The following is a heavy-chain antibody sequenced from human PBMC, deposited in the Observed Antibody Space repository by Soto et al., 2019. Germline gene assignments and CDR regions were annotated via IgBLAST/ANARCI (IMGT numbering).Heavy chain of an antibody. CDR3: AREEGILYYNAQYYYGMDV. CDR2: ISSSSSYI. D-gene: IGHD2-8*01. CDR1: GFTFSSYS. J-gene: IGHJ6*02. V-gene: IGHV3-21*01. Sequence: GGSLRLSCAASGFTFSSYSMNWVRQAPGKGLEWVSSISSSSSYIYYADSVKGRFTISRDNAKNSLYLQMNSLRAEDTAVYYCAREEGILYYNAQYYYGMDVWGQGTTVTVSS.